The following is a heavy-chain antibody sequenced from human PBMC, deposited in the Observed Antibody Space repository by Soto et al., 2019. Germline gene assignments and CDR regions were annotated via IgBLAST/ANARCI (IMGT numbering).Heavy chain of an antibody. CDR2: ITGGGGRT. J-gene: IGHJ6*02. V-gene: IGHV3-23*01. CDR1: GFTVTNYA. CDR3: AKERTTSPSSWYYHYGMAV. Sequence: GGSLRLSCAASGFTVTNYAMCWVRQAPGKGLEWVSAITGGGGRTFYTDSVKGRFTISRDNSKNTVYLQMSSLRAADTAVYYCAKERTTSPSSWYYHYGMAVWGQGTTVTVSS. D-gene: IGHD4-17*01.